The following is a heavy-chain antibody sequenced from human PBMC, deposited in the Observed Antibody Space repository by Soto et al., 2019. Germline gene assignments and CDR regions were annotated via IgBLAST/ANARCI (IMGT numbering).Heavy chain of an antibody. Sequence: EVQLVESGGGLVQPGGSLRLSCAASGFTFSTYWMTWVRRPPGKGLEWVANLDQDGSERYYVDSVRGRFTISRDNAKKLQYLQMNSLRAEDTAVYYCVCGGNFFVYWGQGTLVTVSP. CDR1: GFTFSTYW. D-gene: IGHD3-16*01. CDR2: LDQDGSER. J-gene: IGHJ4*02. V-gene: IGHV3-7*01. CDR3: VCGGNFFVY.